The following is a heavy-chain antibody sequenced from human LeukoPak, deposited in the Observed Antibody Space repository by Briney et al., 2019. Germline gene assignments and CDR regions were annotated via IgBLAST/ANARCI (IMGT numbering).Heavy chain of an antibody. CDR2: ISSSSSTI. D-gene: IGHD6-13*01. J-gene: IGHJ4*02. Sequence: GWSLRLSCAASGFTFSSYLMNWVRQAPGRGLEGVSYISSSSSTIYYADSVKGRFTISRDNAKNTLYLQMNSLRAEDTAVYYCASARNIAAAFDYWGQGTLVTVSS. CDR3: ASARNIAAAFDY. CDR1: GFTFSSYL. V-gene: IGHV3-48*04.